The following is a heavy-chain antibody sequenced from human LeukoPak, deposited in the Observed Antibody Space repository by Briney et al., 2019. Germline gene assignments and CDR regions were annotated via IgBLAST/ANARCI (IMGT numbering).Heavy chain of an antibody. Sequence: GGSPRLSCAASGFTFDDYAMNWVRQAPGRGLEWVSGISWNSGSIGYADSVKGRFTISRDNAKNSLYLQMDSLRAEDTALYYCATLRRDGYKYDYWGQGTLVTVSS. D-gene: IGHD5-24*01. J-gene: IGHJ4*02. CDR2: ISWNSGSI. V-gene: IGHV3-9*01. CDR1: GFTFDDYA. CDR3: ATLRRDGYKYDY.